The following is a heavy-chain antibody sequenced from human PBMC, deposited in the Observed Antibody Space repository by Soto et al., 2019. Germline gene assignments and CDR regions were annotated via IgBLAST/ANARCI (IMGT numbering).Heavy chain of an antibody. V-gene: IGHV4-30-2*05. D-gene: IGHD3-3*01. Sequence: PSETLSLTCAVSGGSISSGGYSWSWIRQPPGKGLEWIGYIYYSGSTYYNPSLKSRVTISVDTSKNQFSLKLSSVTAADTAVYYCARGIDFWSGYHNYYGMDVWGQGTTVTVSS. CDR2: IYYSGST. CDR1: GGSISSGGYS. CDR3: ARGIDFWSGYHNYYGMDV. J-gene: IGHJ6*02.